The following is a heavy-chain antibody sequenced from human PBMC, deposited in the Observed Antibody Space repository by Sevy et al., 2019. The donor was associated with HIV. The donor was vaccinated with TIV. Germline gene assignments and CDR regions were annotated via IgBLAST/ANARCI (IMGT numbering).Heavy chain of an antibody. CDR1: GGSINSFF. J-gene: IGHJ4*02. CDR3: AGENAWGRGYS. Sequence: SETLSLTCAVSGGSINSFFWSWIRQSPGKGLEWIANIYYNGHINYNPSLKSRVTLSLDTSKNQFSLRLSSVTAADTAMYYCAGENAWGRGYSWGQGTLVTVSS. D-gene: IGHD1-26*01. CDR2: IYYNGHI. V-gene: IGHV4-59*08.